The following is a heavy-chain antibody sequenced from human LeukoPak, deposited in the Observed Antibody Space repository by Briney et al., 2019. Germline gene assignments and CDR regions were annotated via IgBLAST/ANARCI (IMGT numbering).Heavy chain of an antibody. CDR2: IKRDGSEK. CDR3: ARDKEAAVDFWSGYYPL. CDR1: GFIFSSYW. D-gene: IGHD3-3*01. Sequence: GGSLRLSCAASGFIFSSYWMGWDRQAPGKGPEWVANIKRDGSEKYYVDSVKGRFTISRDNAQNSLYLQMNSLRAEDTAVYYCARDKEAAVDFWSGYYPLWGQGTLVTVSS. J-gene: IGHJ4*02. V-gene: IGHV3-7*01.